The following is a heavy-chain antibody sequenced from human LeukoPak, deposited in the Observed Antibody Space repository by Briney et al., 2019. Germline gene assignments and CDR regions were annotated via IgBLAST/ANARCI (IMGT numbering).Heavy chain of an antibody. V-gene: IGHV4-61*02. CDR3: ARDRGIAAAGTVIDY. D-gene: IGHD6-13*01. Sequence: SQTPSLTCTVSGGSISSGSYYWSWIRQPAGKGLEWIGRVYTSGSTYYNPSLKSRVTISVDTSKNQFSLKLSSVTAADTAVYYCARDRGIAAAGTVIDYWGQGTLVTVSS. J-gene: IGHJ4*02. CDR2: VYTSGST. CDR1: GGSISSGSYY.